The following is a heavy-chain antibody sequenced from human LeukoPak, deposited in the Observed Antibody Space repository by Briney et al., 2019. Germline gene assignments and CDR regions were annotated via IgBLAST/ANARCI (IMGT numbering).Heavy chain of an antibody. CDR3: AASRSRRTGRYCSGGSCYSGVYFDY. CDR1: GGSISSYY. J-gene: IGHJ4*02. Sequence: SETLSLTCTVSGGSISSYYWSWIRQPPGKGLEWIGEINHSGSTNYNPSLKSRVTISVDTSKNQFSLKLSSVTAADTAVYYCAASRSRRTGRYCSGGSCYSGVYFDYWGQGTLVTVSS. V-gene: IGHV4-34*01. D-gene: IGHD2-15*01. CDR2: INHSGST.